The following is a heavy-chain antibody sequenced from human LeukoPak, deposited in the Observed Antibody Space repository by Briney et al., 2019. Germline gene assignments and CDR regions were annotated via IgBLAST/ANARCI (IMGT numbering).Heavy chain of an antibody. CDR3: ARDNYGGNSLDYFDY. Sequence: GRSLRLSCAASGFTFSSYGMHWVRQAPGKGLERVAVIWYDGSNKYYADSVKCRFTISRENSKNTLYLQMNSLRAEDTAVYYCARDNYGGNSLDYFDYWGQGTLVTVSS. CDR1: GFTFSSYG. J-gene: IGHJ4*02. CDR2: IWYDGSNK. V-gene: IGHV3-33*01. D-gene: IGHD4-23*01.